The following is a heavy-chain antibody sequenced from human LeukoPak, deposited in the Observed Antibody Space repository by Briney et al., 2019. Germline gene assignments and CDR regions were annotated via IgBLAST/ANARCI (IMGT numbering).Heavy chain of an antibody. CDR3: ARGEDCGGDCFPLPIFDY. CDR1: GYTFTSYG. J-gene: IGHJ4*02. Sequence: ASVKVSCKASGYTFTSYGISWVRQAPGQGLEWMGWISAYNGNTNYAQKLQGRVTMTTDTSTSTAYMELRSLRSDDTAVYYCARGEDCGGDCFPLPIFDYWGQGTLVTVSS. CDR2: ISAYNGNT. V-gene: IGHV1-18*01. D-gene: IGHD2-21*02.